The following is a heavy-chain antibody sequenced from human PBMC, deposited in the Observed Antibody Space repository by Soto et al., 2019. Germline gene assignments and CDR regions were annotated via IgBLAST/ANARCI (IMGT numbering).Heavy chain of an antibody. CDR1: GFTFFYNA. CDR3: AKDRVAAAANHFDY. J-gene: IGHJ4*02. CDR2: ISYDGSNK. V-gene: IGHV3-30*04. D-gene: IGHD6-13*01. Sequence: HVGSLRLSCTTSGFTFFYNAMSWVRQAPGKGLEWVAVISYDGSNKYYADSVKGRFTISRDNSKNTLYLQMNSLRAEDTAVYYCAKDRVAAAANHFDYWGQGTLVTVSS.